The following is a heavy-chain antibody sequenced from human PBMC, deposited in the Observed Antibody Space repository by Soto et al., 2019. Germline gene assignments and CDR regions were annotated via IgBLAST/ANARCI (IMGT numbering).Heavy chain of an antibody. Sequence: GGSLRLSCATSGFTFSSYGRHWVRQAPGKGLEWVAVIWYDGSNKYYADSVKGRFTISRDNSKNTLYLQMNSLRAEDTAVYYCAKDRYYYGSGSYYTYWGQGTLVTVSS. V-gene: IGHV3-33*06. D-gene: IGHD3-10*01. CDR1: GFTFSSYG. J-gene: IGHJ4*02. CDR2: IWYDGSNK. CDR3: AKDRYYYGSGSYYTY.